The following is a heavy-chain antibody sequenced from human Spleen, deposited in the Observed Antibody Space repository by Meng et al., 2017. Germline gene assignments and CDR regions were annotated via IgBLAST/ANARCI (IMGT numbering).Heavy chain of an antibody. D-gene: IGHD3-10*01. CDR1: GFTFSNAW. J-gene: IGHJ3*01. Sequence: GESLKISCAASGFTFSNAWMSWVRQAPGKGLEWVGRIKSKTDGGTTDYAAPVKGRFTISRDDSKNTLYLQMNSLRAEDTAVYYCGRDLGGMFASWGQGTMVTVSS. CDR2: IKSKTDGGTT. V-gene: IGHV3-15*05. CDR3: GRDLGGMFAS.